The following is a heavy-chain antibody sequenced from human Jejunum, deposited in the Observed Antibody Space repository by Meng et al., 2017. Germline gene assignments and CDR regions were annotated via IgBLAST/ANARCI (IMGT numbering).Heavy chain of an antibody. CDR3: ARGVLERYFDY. D-gene: IGHD3-10*01. Sequence: QVPLQGRAPGLVKPWGPLSLTCAFSGDFTSSSDRWTWVRQAPGRGLEWIGEVWHSGATYYNPSLESRLTISIDTSNNRFSLELSSATAADTAVYYCARGVLERYFDYWGQGALVTVSS. V-gene: IGHV4-4*02. CDR1: GDFTSSSDR. CDR2: VWHSGAT. J-gene: IGHJ4*02.